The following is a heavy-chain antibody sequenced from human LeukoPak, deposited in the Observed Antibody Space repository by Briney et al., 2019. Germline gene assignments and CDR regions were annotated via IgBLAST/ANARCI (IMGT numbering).Heavy chain of an antibody. D-gene: IGHD6-19*01. CDR2: ISGSGDST. CDR3: AKDPRAGSGWGSFDY. J-gene: IGHJ4*02. V-gene: IGHV3-23*01. CDR1: GITFRSYA. Sequence: GGSLRLSCAASGITFRSYAMSWVRQAPGKGLEWVSGISGSGDSTYYADSVKGRFSISRGNTKNTLWLQMNGLKDEDTAVYYCAKDPRAGSGWGSFDYWGQGTLVTVSS.